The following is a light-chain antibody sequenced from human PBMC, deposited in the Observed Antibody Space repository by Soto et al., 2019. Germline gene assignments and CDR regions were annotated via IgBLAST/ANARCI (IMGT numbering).Light chain of an antibody. CDR2: DAS. CDR3: QHYNSYSEA. V-gene: IGKV1-5*01. CDR1: QSINGW. Sequence: IQMTQSPSTLSASVGDRVTVTCRASQSINGWLAWYQQKPGKAPKLLIYDASSLHSGVPSRFTGSGSGTEFTLTISSLQPDDFATYYCQHYNSYSEAFGQGSKVDIK. J-gene: IGKJ1*01.